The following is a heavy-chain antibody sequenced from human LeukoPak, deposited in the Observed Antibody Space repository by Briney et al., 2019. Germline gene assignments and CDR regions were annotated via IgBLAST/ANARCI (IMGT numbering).Heavy chain of an antibody. D-gene: IGHD3-3*01. CDR1: GGSFSGYY. V-gene: IGHV4-34*01. J-gene: IGHJ4*02. Sequence: KPSETLSLTCAVYGGSFSGYYWSWIRQPPGKGLEWIGEINHSGSTNYNPSLKSRVTISVDTSKNQFSLKLSSVTAADTAVYYCARGALDYDFWSGSGSIYYFDYWGQGTPVTVSS. CDR2: INHSGST. CDR3: ARGALDYDFWSGSGSIYYFDY.